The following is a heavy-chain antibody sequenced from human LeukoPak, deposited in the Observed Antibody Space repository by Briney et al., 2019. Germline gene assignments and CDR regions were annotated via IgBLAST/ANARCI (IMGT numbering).Heavy chain of an antibody. D-gene: IGHD2-21*02. CDR1: GGTLSSYA. V-gene: IGHV1-69*04. CDR3: AGGGHIVVVTGSAFDI. CDR2: IIPILGIA. J-gene: IGHJ3*02. Sequence: SVKVSCKASGGTLSSYAIRWVRQAAGQGLEWMGRIIPILGIASYAQNMQGRFTIDADKSTRTAYMDLSSLRSVYLAVYCCAGGGHIVVVTGSAFDIWGQGTMVTVSS.